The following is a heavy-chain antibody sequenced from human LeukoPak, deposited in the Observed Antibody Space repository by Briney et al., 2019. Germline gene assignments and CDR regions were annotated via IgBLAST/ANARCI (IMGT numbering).Heavy chain of an antibody. CDR3: VSFYETY. Sequence: GGSLRLSCAASGNYWKHWVRQAPGKGLVWVSHINSDGSWTSYADSVKGRFTISKDNAKNTVYLQMNSLRAEDTAVYYCVSFYETYWGRGTLVTVSS. CDR1: GNYW. D-gene: IGHD2/OR15-2a*01. J-gene: IGHJ4*02. V-gene: IGHV3-74*01. CDR2: INSDGSWT.